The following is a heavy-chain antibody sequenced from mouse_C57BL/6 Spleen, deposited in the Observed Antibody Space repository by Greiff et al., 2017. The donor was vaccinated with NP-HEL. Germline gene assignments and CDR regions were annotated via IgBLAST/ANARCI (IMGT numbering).Heavy chain of an antibody. CDR3: ARMGYGSSRFAY. CDR2: IDPSDSET. J-gene: IGHJ3*01. CDR1: GYTFTSYW. D-gene: IGHD1-1*01. Sequence: QVQLQQPGAELVRPGSSVKLSCKASGYTFTSYWMHWVKQRPIQGLEWIGNIDPSDSETHYNQKFKDKATLTVDKSSSTAYMQLSSLTSEDSAVYYCARMGYGSSRFAYWGQGTLVTVSA. V-gene: IGHV1-52*01.